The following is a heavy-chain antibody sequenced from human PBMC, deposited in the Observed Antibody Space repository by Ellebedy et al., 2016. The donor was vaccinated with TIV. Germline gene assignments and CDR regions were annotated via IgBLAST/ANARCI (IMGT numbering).Heavy chain of an antibody. CDR1: RFPFSTYG. V-gene: IGHV3-23*01. J-gene: IGHJ4*02. CDR3: AKLPVAYNWNYADDY. D-gene: IGHD1-7*01. CDR2: ISGSGGST. Sequence: GESLKISCAASRFPFSTYGMSWARQAPGKGLEWVSAISGSGGSTYYAGSVRGRFTISRDNSMNTLYLQMNNLGAEDTAVYYCAKLPVAYNWNYADDYWGQGTLVTVSS.